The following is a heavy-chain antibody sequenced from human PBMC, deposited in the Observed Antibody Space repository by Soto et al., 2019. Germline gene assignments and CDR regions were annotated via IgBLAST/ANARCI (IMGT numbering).Heavy chain of an antibody. V-gene: IGHV1-2*07. CDR1: GYTSTGHY. D-gene: IGHD1-26*01. CDR2: IVPEGEDT. J-gene: IGHJ4*02. Sequence: ASVKASCKASGYTSTGHYIRWGRQAPEQGPEWLGEIVPEGEDTRSQNRIQGRVTMTRDTSMTTVYMEVKNLSTDDSAVYYGERGRSGQIGVFYWRKGTPVTDS. CDR3: ERGRSGQIGVFY.